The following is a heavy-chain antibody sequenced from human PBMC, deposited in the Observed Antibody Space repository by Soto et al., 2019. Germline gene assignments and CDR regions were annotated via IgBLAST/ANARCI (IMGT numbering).Heavy chain of an antibody. V-gene: IGHV3-48*01. CDR3: ARVFMWFDY. Sequence: PGGSLRLSCAVSGFTFRSYSMHWVRQSPGKGLEWISYISSGGDTKYYADSVTGRFTISRDNAKNSLFLQMSSLRAEDTAVYYCARVFMWFDYGGQEILVTVP. D-gene: IGHD2-21*01. CDR2: ISSGGDTK. J-gene: IGHJ4*02. CDR1: GFTFRSYS.